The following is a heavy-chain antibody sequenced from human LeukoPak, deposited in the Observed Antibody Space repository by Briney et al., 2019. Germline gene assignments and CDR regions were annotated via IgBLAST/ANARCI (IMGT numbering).Heavy chain of an antibody. Sequence: SETLSLTCTVSGDSISSYYWSWIRQPAGKGLEWIGRIYTSGSTNYNPSLRSRVTMSVDTSKNQFSLKLSSVTAADTAVYYCARDRFYYDSSGPYGWFDPWGQGTLVTVSS. CDR3: ARDRFYYDSSGPYGWFDP. CDR1: GDSISSYY. CDR2: IYTSGST. D-gene: IGHD3-22*01. J-gene: IGHJ5*02. V-gene: IGHV4-4*07.